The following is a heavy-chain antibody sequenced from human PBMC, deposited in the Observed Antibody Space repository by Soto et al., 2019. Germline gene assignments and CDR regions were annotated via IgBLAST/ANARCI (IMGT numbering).Heavy chain of an antibody. D-gene: IGHD3-9*01. CDR2: INPSGGST. Sequence: GASVKVSCKASGYTFTSYYMHWVRQAPGQGLEWMGIINPSGGSTSYAQKFQGRVTMTRDTSTSTVYMGLSSLRSEDTAVYYCARSEVRYFDWFSAFMDVWGQGTTVTVSS. V-gene: IGHV1-46*01. CDR1: GYTFTSYY. CDR3: ARSEVRYFDWFSAFMDV. J-gene: IGHJ6*02.